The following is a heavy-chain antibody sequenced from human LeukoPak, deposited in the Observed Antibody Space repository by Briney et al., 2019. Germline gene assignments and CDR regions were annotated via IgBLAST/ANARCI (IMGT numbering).Heavy chain of an antibody. J-gene: IGHJ4*02. CDR2: ITTSTGKP. V-gene: IGHV7-4-1*02. Sequence: ASVKVSCKASGYTSTVYSINWLRQAPGQGFDWMGWITTSTGKPTYAQGFTGRFVFSLDTSVSTTYLHINSLRAEDTAVYYCARDASMINFDYWGQGSLVTVSS. CDR3: ARDASMINFDY. CDR1: GYTSTVYS. D-gene: IGHD3-16*01.